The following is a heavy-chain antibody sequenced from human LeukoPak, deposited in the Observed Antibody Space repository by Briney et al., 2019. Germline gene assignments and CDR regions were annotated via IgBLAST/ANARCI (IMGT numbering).Heavy chain of an antibody. Sequence: ASVKVSCKASGYTFTSYYMHWVRQAPGQGLEWMGWISAYNGNTNYAQKLQGRVTMTTDTSTSTAYMELRSLRSDDTAVYYCARDIPGSSWYIYYYYGMDVWGQGTTVTVSS. CDR1: GYTFTSYY. J-gene: IGHJ6*02. CDR2: ISAYNGNT. D-gene: IGHD6-13*01. V-gene: IGHV1-18*04. CDR3: ARDIPGSSWYIYYYYGMDV.